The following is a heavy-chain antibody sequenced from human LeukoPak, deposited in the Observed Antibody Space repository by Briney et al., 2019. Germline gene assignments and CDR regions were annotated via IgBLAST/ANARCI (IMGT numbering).Heavy chain of an antibody. CDR2: IYYSGST. CDR1: GGSISSSSYY. J-gene: IGHJ4*02. D-gene: IGHD2-15*01. Sequence: KTSETLSLTCTVSGGSISSSSYYWGWIRQPPGKGLEWIGSIYYSGSTYYNPSLKSRVTISVDTSKNQFSLKLSSVTAADTAVYYCARGRGSLDYWGQGTLVTVSS. CDR3: ARGRGSLDY. V-gene: IGHV4-39*07.